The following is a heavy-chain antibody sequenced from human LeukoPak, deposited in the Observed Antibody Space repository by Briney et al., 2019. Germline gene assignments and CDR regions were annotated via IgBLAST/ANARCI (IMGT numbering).Heavy chain of an antibody. V-gene: IGHV3-33*03. Sequence: PGGSLILSCEASGFTFSSYAMTWVRQAPGKGLEWVAVIWYDGSNKYYADSVRGRFTISRDNAKNTLYLQMNSLRAEDTAVYYCASSDYYGSGDWGQGTLVTVSS. CDR2: IWYDGSNK. D-gene: IGHD3-10*01. CDR1: GFTFSSYA. J-gene: IGHJ4*02. CDR3: ASSDYYGSGD.